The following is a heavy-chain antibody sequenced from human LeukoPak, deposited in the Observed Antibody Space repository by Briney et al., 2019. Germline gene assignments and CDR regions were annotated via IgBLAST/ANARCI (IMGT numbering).Heavy chain of an antibody. V-gene: IGHV3-23*01. CDR1: GFTFSSYA. Sequence: GGSLRLSCAASGFTFSSYAMSWVRQAPGKGLEWVSAISGSAGSTYYADSVKGRFTISRDNSKNTLYLQMNSLRAEDTAVYYCAKDRHYYDSSGYYSPFDYWGQGTLVTVSS. CDR3: AKDRHYYDSSGYYSPFDY. CDR2: ISGSAGST. J-gene: IGHJ4*02. D-gene: IGHD3-22*01.